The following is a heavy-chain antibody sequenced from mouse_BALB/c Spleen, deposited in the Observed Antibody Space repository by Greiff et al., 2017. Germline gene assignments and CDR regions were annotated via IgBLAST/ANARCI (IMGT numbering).Heavy chain of an antibody. CDR3: SREDDGYYDY. V-gene: IGHV1S135*01. CDR1: GYAFTSYN. Sequence: VQLQQSGPELVKPGASVKVSCTASGYAFTSYNMYWVKQSHGKNLQWIGYIDPYNGGTSYNQKFKGKATLTVDKTARPAYLHLNRLTSEDAAVYYCSREDDGYYDYWGQGTTVTVSS. J-gene: IGHJ2*01. D-gene: IGHD2-3*01. CDR2: IDPYNGGT.